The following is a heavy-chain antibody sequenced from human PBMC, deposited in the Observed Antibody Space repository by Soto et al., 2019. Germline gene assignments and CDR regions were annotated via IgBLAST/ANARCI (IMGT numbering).Heavy chain of an antibody. D-gene: IGHD1-1*01. CDR1: GHTFSSHD. CDR3: ARGRAEYNNWLGLDY. J-gene: IGHJ4*02. Sequence: QVQLVQSGAEVKKPGASVKVSCKASGHTFSSHDINWVRQAIGQGLEWMGWMNHNTGNTGYAQTFQGRVSMTRDTSINTAYMELSSLRSEDTAVYYCARGRAEYNNWLGLDYWVQGTLVTVSS. CDR2: MNHNTGNT. V-gene: IGHV1-8*01.